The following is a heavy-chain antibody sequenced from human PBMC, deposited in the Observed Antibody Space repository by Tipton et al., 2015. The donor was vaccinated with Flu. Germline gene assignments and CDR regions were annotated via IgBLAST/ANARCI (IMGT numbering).Heavy chain of an antibody. J-gene: IGHJ4*02. Sequence: TLSLTCSVSGGSIGSPYCWGWVRQPPGKGLEWIESVFYTGSTYYSPSLQSRVTISVDTSKNQFFLRLSSVTATDTAVYYCARLIALAGSLDFDYWGRGTLVTVS. CDR1: GGSIGSPYC. CDR2: VFYTGST. D-gene: IGHD6-19*01. V-gene: IGHV4-39*01. CDR3: ARLIALAGSLDFDY.